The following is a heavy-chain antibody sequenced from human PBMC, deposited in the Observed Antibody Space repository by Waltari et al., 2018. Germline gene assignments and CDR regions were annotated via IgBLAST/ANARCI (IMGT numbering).Heavy chain of an antibody. D-gene: IGHD6-13*01. V-gene: IGHV3-15*01. CDR2: IKSKTDGGTT. CDR1: GFTFSNAW. J-gene: IGHJ4*02. Sequence: EVQLVESGGGLVKPGGSLRLSCAASGFTFSNAWMSWVRQAPGKGLEWVGRIKSKTDGGTTDYAAPVKGRFTISRDDSKNTLYLQMNSLKTEDTAVYYCTTDLPYSSSWYELDYWGQGTLVTVSS. CDR3: TTDLPYSSSWYELDY.